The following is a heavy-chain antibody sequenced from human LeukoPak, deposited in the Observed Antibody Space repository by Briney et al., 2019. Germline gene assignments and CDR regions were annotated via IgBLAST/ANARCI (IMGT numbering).Heavy chain of an antibody. CDR2: IYTSGST. V-gene: IGHV4-61*02. J-gene: IGHJ4*02. D-gene: IGHD6-19*01. Sequence: SETLSLTCTVSGGSISSGSYYWSWIRQPAGKGLEWIGRIYTSGSTNYNPSLKSRVTISVDTSKNQFSLKLSSVTAADTAVYYCARERDSSGWYHLAHWGQGTLVTVSS. CDR1: GGSISSGSYY. CDR3: ARERDSSGWYHLAH.